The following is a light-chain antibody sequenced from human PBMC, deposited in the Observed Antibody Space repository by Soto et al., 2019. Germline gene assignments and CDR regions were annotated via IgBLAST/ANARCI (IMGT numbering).Light chain of an antibody. CDR3: QQYNSYSWT. V-gene: IGKV1-5*03. CDR2: KVS. CDR1: QNIFSW. J-gene: IGKJ1*01. Sequence: DIQMTQSPSSLSASVGDRVSITCRASQNIFSWLAWYQQKPGKAPRLLIQKVSTLEDGVPSRFRGSGSGTEFTLTITSLQPEDFATYYCQQYNSYSWTFGQGTKVEIK.